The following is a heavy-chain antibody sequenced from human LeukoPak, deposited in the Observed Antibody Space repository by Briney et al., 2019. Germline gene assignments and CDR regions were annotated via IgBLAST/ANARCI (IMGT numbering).Heavy chain of an antibody. V-gene: IGHV1-2*02. D-gene: IGHD2-15*01. CDR1: GYTFTGYY. CDR2: INPNSGGT. J-gene: IGHJ4*02. Sequence: ASVKVSCKASGYTFTGYYMHWVRQAPGQGLEWMGWINPNSGGTNYAQKFQGRVTMTRDTSTSTAYMELSRLRSDDTAVYYCATNGVVVVAATADYWGQGTLVTVSS. CDR3: ATNGVVVVAATADY.